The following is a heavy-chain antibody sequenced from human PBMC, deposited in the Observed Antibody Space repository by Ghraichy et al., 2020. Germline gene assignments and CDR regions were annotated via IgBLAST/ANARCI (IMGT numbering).Heavy chain of an antibody. Sequence: SETLSLTCTVSGGSISSYYWSWIRQPAGKGLEWIGRIYTSGSTNYNPSLKSRVTMSVDTSKNQFSLKLSSVTAADTAVYYCAREPLGNSRIGYYFDYWGQGTLVTVSS. CDR3: AREPLGNSRIGYYFDY. CDR2: IYTSGST. D-gene: IGHD2/OR15-2a*01. V-gene: IGHV4-4*07. CDR1: GGSISSYY. J-gene: IGHJ4*02.